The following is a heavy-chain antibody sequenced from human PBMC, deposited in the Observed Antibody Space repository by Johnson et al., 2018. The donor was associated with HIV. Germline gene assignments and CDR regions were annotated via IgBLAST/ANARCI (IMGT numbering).Heavy chain of an antibody. J-gene: IGHJ3*02. D-gene: IGHD1-1*01. CDR3: AKSQRYFDAFDI. V-gene: IGHV3-64*01. CDR2: ISTNGGST. Sequence: VQLVESGGGVVQPGGSLRLSCATSGFTFSTYAMHWVRLAPGKGLEYVSGISTNGGSTYYANSVKGRFTISRDNSKNTLYLQMGSLRVDDTAVYYCAKSQRYFDAFDIWGQGTMVTVSS. CDR1: GFTFSTYA.